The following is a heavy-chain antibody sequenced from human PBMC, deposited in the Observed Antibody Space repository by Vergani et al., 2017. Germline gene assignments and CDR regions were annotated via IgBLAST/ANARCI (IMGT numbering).Heavy chain of an antibody. CDR1: GGNFSSYT. CDR3: ASAPGIAARLFDY. D-gene: IGHD6-6*01. V-gene: IGHV1-69*02. Sequence: QVQLVQSGAEVKKPGSSVKVSCKASGGNFSSYTISWVRQAPGQGLELMGRIIPIRGIANYEQKFKGRVTITADKSTSTTYMELSRLRSEDTAVYYCASAPGIAARLFDYWGQGTLVTVSS. J-gene: IGHJ4*02. CDR2: IIPIRGIA.